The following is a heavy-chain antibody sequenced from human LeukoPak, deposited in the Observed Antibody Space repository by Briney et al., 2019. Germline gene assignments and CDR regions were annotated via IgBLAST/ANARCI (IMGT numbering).Heavy chain of an antibody. CDR1: GFTFSNYD. Sequence: GGSLRLSCAASGFTFSNYDINWVRQAPGKGLEWVSSISSSSSYIYYADSVKGRFTISRDNAKNSPYLQMNSLRAEDTAVYYCARDPIQSCSSTSCYGYYFDYWGQGTLVTVSS. CDR3: ARDPIQSCSSTSCYGYYFDY. V-gene: IGHV3-21*01. D-gene: IGHD2-2*01. CDR2: ISSSSSYI. J-gene: IGHJ4*02.